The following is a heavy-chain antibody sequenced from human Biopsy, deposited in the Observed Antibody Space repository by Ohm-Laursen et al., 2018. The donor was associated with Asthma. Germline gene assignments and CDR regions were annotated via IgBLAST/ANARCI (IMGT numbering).Heavy chain of an antibody. V-gene: IGHV3-11*01. J-gene: IGHJ6*02. CDR3: ARVLESSSWGPFYFFTLDV. CDR1: GFSFGDYF. Sequence: SLRLSCSATGFSFGDYFMTWVRQAPGKGLEWVASISSSGSTKYPSESVLGRCTISRDNTQKSMSPELRSLRVEDTAIYYCARVLESSSWGPFYFFTLDVWGQGTTVTVSS. D-gene: IGHD6-13*01. CDR2: ISSSGSTK.